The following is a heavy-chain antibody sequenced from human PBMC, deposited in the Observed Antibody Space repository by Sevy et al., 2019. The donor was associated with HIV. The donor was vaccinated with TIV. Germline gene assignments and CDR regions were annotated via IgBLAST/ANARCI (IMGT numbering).Heavy chain of an antibody. D-gene: IGHD2-2*01. CDR3: ARDRGRLGYCSSTSCNLDP. V-gene: IGHV1-8*01. Sequence: ASVKVSCKASGYTFTNYDINWVRQATGQGLEWMGWMNPNSGNTGYAQKFQGRVTMTRNTSISTAYMELSSLRSEDTAVYYCARDRGRLGYCSSTSCNLDPWGQGTLVTVSS. J-gene: IGHJ5*02. CDR2: MNPNSGNT. CDR1: GYTFTNYD.